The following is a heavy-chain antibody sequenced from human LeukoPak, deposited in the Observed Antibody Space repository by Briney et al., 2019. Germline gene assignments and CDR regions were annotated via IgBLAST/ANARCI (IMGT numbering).Heavy chain of an antibody. CDR1: GGSISSGGYY. V-gene: IGHV4-31*03. Sequence: SQTLSLTCIVSGGSISSGGYYWSSIRQHTGKGLEWIGYIYDSGTTYYNPSLKSRVSISVDTSKNQFSLKLSSVTAADTAVYYCARGGDRRGFDYWGQGTLVTVSS. CDR3: ARGGDRRGFDY. D-gene: IGHD1-14*01. J-gene: IGHJ4*02. CDR2: IYDSGTT.